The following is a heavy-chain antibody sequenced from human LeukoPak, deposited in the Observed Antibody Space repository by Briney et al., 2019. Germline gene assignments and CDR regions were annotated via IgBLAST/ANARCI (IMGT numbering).Heavy chain of an antibody. D-gene: IGHD2-15*01. CDR3: ARGDLGYCSGGSCYGDWFDP. CDR2: INPSGSA. CDR1: GESLSVYY. J-gene: IGHJ5*02. V-gene: IGHV4-34*01. Sequence: SDTLSLTCAVYGESLSVYYWNWIRQPPGKGLEWIGEINPSGSATYNPSLKSRVTISVDTSKNQFSLKLSSVTAADTAVYYCARGDLGYCSGGSCYGDWFDPWGQGTLVTVSS.